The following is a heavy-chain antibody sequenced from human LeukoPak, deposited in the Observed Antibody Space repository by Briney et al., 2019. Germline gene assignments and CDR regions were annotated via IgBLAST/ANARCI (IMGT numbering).Heavy chain of an antibody. CDR3: ASNYYGSGSLDY. V-gene: IGHV4-4*09. Sequence: SETLSLTCTVSGGSISSYYWSWIRQPPGKGLEWIGYNPSLKSRVTISVDTSKNQFSLKLSSVTAADTAVYYCASNYYGSGSLDYWGQGNLVTVFS. D-gene: IGHD3-10*01. J-gene: IGHJ4*02. CDR1: GGSISSYY.